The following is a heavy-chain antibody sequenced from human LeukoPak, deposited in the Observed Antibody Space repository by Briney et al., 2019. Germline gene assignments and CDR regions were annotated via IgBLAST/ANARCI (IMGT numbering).Heavy chain of an antibody. CDR2: ITHSGTT. CDR3: APIFGDYSDFDY. J-gene: IGHJ4*01. V-gene: IGHV4-34*01. D-gene: IGHD4-17*01. Sequence: SETLSLTCAVYGGSSSNYYWSWIRQPPEKGLEWIGEITHSGTTNYNPALKSRVTISRGTSKNQFSLRLSSVTAADTAVYYCAPIFGDYSDFDYWGQGTLVTVSS. CDR1: GGSSSNYY.